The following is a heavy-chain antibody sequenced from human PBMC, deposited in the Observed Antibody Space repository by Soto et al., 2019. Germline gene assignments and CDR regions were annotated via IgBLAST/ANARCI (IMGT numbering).Heavy chain of an antibody. Sequence: QVQLQESGPGLVKPSQTLSLTCTVSGGSISSGDYYWSWICQPPGKGLEWIGYIYNSGNTYYNPSLKSRVTISADTSKNQFSLKVSSVTAADTAVYYCARVAYYRYAMDVWGKGTTVTVSS. CDR3: ARVAYYRYAMDV. CDR2: IYNSGNT. CDR1: GGSISSGDYY. V-gene: IGHV4-30-4*01. J-gene: IGHJ6*04.